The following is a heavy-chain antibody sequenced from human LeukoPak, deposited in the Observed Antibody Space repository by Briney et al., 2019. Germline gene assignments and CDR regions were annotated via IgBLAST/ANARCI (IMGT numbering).Heavy chain of an antibody. V-gene: IGHV1-2*02. D-gene: IGHD3-10*01. CDR2: SDPKSGAT. J-gene: IGHJ4*02. Sequence: ASVKVSCKASGYTFTGNFMHWLRQAPGQRFEWMGWSDPKSGATKYEHFQGRVTMTRDTSISTAYMELSRLTSDDTAVYYCARGNFYDNKGYSPELRYWGQGTLVTVSS. CDR3: ARGNFYDNKGYSPELRY. CDR1: GYTFTGNF.